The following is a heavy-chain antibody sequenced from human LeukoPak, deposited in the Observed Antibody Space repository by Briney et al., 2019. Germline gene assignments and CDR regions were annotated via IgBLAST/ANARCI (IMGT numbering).Heavy chain of an antibody. V-gene: IGHV3-73*01. Sequence: GGSLRLSCAASGFTFSGSAMHWVRQASGKGLEWVGRIRSKANSYATAYAASVKGRFTISRDDSKNTAYLQMNSLKTEDTAVYYCARQAGDEAGYWGQGTLVTVSS. D-gene: IGHD7-27*01. CDR1: GFTFSGSA. CDR2: IRSKANSYAT. CDR3: ARQAGDEAGY. J-gene: IGHJ4*02.